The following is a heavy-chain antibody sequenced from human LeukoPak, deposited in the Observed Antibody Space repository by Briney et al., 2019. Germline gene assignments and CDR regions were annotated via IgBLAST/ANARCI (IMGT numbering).Heavy chain of an antibody. CDR1: GFTFSSYA. Sequence: GGSLRLPCAASGFTFSSYAMHWVRQAPGKGLEWVAVISYDGGNKYYADSVKGRFTISRDNSKNTLYLQMNSLRAEDTAVYYCAKGSPVKRFGELSLRSGSAEEDFDYWGQGTLVSVSS. J-gene: IGHJ4*02. D-gene: IGHD3-10*01. V-gene: IGHV3-30*04. CDR2: ISYDGGNK. CDR3: AKGSPVKRFGELSLRSGSAEEDFDY.